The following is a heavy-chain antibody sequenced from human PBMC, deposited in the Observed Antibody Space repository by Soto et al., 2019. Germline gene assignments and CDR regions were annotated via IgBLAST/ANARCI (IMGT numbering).Heavy chain of an antibody. V-gene: IGHV3-30-3*01. CDR3: ARAIWADP. J-gene: IGHJ5*02. CDR2: ISYDGSNK. CDR1: GFTFSSYA. D-gene: IGHD3-9*01. Sequence: QVQLVESWGGVVQPGRSLRLSCAASGFTFSSYAMHWVRQAPGKGLEWVAVISYDGSNKYYADSVKGRFTISRDNSKNTLYLQMNSLRAEDTAVYYWARAIWADPWGQGTLVTVSS.